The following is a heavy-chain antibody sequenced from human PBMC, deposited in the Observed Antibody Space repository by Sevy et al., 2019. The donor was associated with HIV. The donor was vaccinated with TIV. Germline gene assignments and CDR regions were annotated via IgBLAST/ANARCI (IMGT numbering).Heavy chain of an antibody. V-gene: IGHV4-39*01. J-gene: IGHJ5*02. D-gene: IGHD6-19*01. Sequence: SETLSLTCTVSGGSISSSNYYWGWSRQHPGKGLEWIGRIYYSGNSYYNPSLKSRVTISVDTSKNQFSLKVSSVTAADTAVFYCATLSWYSSGWFWFDPWGHGTLVTVSS. CDR3: ATLSWYSSGWFWFDP. CDR2: IYYSGNS. CDR1: GGSISSSNYY.